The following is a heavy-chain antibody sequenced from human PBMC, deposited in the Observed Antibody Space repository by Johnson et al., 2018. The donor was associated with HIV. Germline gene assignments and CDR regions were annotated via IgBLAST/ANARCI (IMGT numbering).Heavy chain of an antibody. Sequence: QVQLVESGGGVVQPGRSLRLSCAASGFTFSSYAMHWVRQAPGKGLEWVAVISYDGSNKYYADSVKGRFTISRDNSKNTLYLQMNSLRAEDTAVYYCASETYGGNSGAFDIWGQGTMVTVSS. D-gene: IGHD4-23*01. J-gene: IGHJ3*02. CDR2: ISYDGSNK. CDR1: GFTFSSYA. CDR3: ASETYGGNSGAFDI. V-gene: IGHV3-30*04.